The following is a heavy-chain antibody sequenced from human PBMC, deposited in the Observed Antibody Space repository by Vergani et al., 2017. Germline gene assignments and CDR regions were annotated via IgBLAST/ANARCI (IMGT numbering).Heavy chain of an antibody. Sequence: QAQLQQWGAGLLKPSETLSLTCAIYVGSFNDYRWTGIRQPPGKGLEWIGEIRHDGITHYSPSLKSRVTISIDTSTHQFSLNLRSVTAADTAVYYCAREGYCTNGVCFALFDVWGQGALVTVSS. V-gene: IGHV4-34*01. CDR3: AREGYCTNGVCFALFDV. CDR1: VGSFNDYR. J-gene: IGHJ4*02. CDR2: IRHDGIT. D-gene: IGHD2-8*01.